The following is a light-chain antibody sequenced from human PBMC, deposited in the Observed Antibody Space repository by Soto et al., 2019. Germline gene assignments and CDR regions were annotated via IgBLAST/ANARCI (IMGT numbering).Light chain of an antibody. CDR1: QGISSY. Sequence: EIVLTQSPATLSLSPGERATLSCRASQGISSYLAWYQQKPGQAPRLFIYDASNRATGIPARFSGSGSGTDFTLTISSLEPEDFAVYYCQQRSEWPITFGQGTRLENK. J-gene: IGKJ5*01. CDR2: DAS. V-gene: IGKV3-11*01. CDR3: QQRSEWPIT.